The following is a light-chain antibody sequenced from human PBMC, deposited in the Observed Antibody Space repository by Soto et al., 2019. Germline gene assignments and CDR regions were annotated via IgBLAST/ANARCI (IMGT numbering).Light chain of an antibody. CDR3: AAWDDSLNGLWV. CDR2: SNN. Sequence: QAVVTQPPSASGTPGQRVTISCSGSSSNIGSNTVNWYQQLPGTAPKLLIYSNNQRPSGVPDRFSGSKSGTSASLAISGLQSEDEADYYCAAWDDSLNGLWVFGRGTKLTVL. J-gene: IGLJ3*02. V-gene: IGLV1-44*01. CDR1: SSNIGSNT.